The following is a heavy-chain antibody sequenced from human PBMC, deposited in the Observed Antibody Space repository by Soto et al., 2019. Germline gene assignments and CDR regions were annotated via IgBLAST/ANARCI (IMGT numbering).Heavy chain of an antibody. CDR3: AKNCGGDCYTNFDF. CDR2: IGGSGGTT. Sequence: GGSLRLSCAASGFTFSSYAMSWVRQTPGMGLEWVSAIGGSGGTTYYADSVKGRFTISRDNSKNTLHLQMNSLRAEDTAVYYCAKNCGGDCYTNFDFWGQGTLVTVSS. J-gene: IGHJ4*02. CDR1: GFTFSSYA. V-gene: IGHV3-23*01. D-gene: IGHD2-21*02.